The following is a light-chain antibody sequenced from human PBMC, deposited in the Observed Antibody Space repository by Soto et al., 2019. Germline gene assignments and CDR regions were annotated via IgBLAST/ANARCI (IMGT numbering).Light chain of an antibody. Sequence: QSALTQPASVSGSPGQSITISCTGTSSDVGGYNYVSWYQQHPGKAPKLMIYDVSNRPSGVSNRFSGSKSGNTASLTISGLQAEDEDDYYCSSYTSSSNLGHVVFGGGTKVTVL. V-gene: IGLV2-14*01. J-gene: IGLJ2*01. CDR1: SSDVGGYNY. CDR3: SSYTSSSNLGHVV. CDR2: DVS.